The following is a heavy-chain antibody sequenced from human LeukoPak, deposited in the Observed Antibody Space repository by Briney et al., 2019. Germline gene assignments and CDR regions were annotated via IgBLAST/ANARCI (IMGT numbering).Heavy chain of an antibody. Sequence: SETLSLTCAVYGGSFSGYYWSWIRQPPGKGLEWIGEINHSGSTNYNPSLKSRVTISVDTSKNQFSLKLSSVTAADTAVYYCAREGSHRVDDPYYYGMDVWGQGTTVTVSS. CDR2: INHSGST. D-gene: IGHD2-15*01. J-gene: IGHJ6*02. V-gene: IGHV4-34*01. CDR1: GGSFSGYY. CDR3: AREGSHRVDDPYYYGMDV.